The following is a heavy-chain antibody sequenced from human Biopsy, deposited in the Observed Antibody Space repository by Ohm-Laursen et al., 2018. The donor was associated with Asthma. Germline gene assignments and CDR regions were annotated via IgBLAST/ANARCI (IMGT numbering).Heavy chain of an antibody. D-gene: IGHD2-21*02. CDR1: GFSFSRYG. Sequence: SLRLPCAASGFSFSRYGMHWVRQAPGKGLEWVAVISFDGSNKYYGDSVKGRFTIARDNSKNTVYLQMNSLRAEDTAVYYCASYEVVTAILPMDVWGQGTTVTVSS. J-gene: IGHJ6*02. CDR3: ASYEVVTAILPMDV. CDR2: ISFDGSNK. V-gene: IGHV3-30*03.